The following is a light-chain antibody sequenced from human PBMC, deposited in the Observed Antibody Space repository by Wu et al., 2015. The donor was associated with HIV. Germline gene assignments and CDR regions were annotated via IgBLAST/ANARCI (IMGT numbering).Light chain of an antibody. CDR1: QSVSSTY. CDR2: AAS. Sequence: EIVLTQSPDTLSLSPGERATLACRASQSVSSTYLAWYQQKPGQAPRLLIYAASSRATGIPDRFSGSGSGTDFTLTISRLEPEDFAVYYCQQYGSSPRYSFGQGTKLEIK. J-gene: IGKJ2*03. V-gene: IGKV3-20*01. CDR3: QQYGSSPRYS.